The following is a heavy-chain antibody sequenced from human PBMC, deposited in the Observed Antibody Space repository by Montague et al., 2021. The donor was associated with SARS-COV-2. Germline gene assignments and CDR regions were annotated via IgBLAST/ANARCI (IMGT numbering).Heavy chain of an antibody. Sequence: SETLSLTCIVSGGSISSSSYHWGWIRQPPGKGLEWIGTIYYSGSTYYNPSLKSRVTISVDTSKNQFSLKLSSVTAADTAVYYSARLRYYGGNSGFQGLVDYWGQGALVTVSS. J-gene: IGHJ4*02. D-gene: IGHD4-23*01. CDR3: ARLRYYGGNSGFQGLVDY. CDR1: GGSISSSSYH. V-gene: IGHV4-39*01. CDR2: IYYSGST.